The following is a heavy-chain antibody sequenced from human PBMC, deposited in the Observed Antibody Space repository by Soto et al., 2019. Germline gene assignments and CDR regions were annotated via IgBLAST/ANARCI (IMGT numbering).Heavy chain of an antibody. CDR2: IGYSGAT. V-gene: IGHV4-31*03. D-gene: IGHD2-15*01. CDR1: GGSITSGGSF. Sequence: QVHLQESGPGLVRPSQTLSLTCTVSGGSITSGGSFWSWIRQHPGKGPEWIAFIGYSGATSYNPALASRVTISTDTYKSQFSLNLRSVTASDTAEYYCARGGASSKWFAPWGQGPLVPVS. CDR3: ARGGASSKWFAP. J-gene: IGHJ5*02.